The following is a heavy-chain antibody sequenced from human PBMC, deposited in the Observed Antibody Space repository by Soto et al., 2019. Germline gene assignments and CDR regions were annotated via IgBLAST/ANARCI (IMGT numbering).Heavy chain of an antibody. D-gene: IGHD1-20*01. Sequence: SETLSLTCTVSGGSISSYYWSWIRQPPGKGLEWIGYIYYSGSTNYNPSLKSRVTISVDTSKNQFSLKLSSVTAADTAVYYCARLRPVYNWLDPWGQGTLVTVSS. CDR3: ARLRPVYNWLDP. CDR1: GGSISSYY. V-gene: IGHV4-59*08. CDR2: IYYSGST. J-gene: IGHJ5*02.